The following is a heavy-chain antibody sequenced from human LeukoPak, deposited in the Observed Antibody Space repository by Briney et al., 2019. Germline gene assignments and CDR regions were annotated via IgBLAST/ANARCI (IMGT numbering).Heavy chain of an antibody. V-gene: IGHV3-7*01. J-gene: IGHJ6*03. Sequence: GGSLRLSCAASGFTFSSYWMSWVRQAPGKGLEWVANIKQDGSEKYYVDSVKGRFTISRDNAKNSLYLQMNSLRAEDTAVYYCARDPRDRIAVADAYYYYYMDVWGKGTTVTVSS. D-gene: IGHD6-19*01. CDR1: GFTFSSYW. CDR2: IKQDGSEK. CDR3: ARDPRDRIAVADAYYYYYMDV.